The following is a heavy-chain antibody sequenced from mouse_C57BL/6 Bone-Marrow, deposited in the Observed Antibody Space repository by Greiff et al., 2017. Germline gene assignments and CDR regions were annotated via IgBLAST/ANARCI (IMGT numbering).Heavy chain of an antibody. CDR2: IYPTSGRT. D-gene: IGHD3-3*01. CDR3: ARAGPRGRSFDC. V-gene: IGHV1-55*01. J-gene: IGHJ2*01. CDR1: GYTFTSYW. Sequence: QVQLQQSGAELVKPGASVKMSCKASGYTFTSYWITWVKQRPGQGLEWIGDIYPTSGRTNYNEKFKSKAILTVDTASNTAYMQLSSLTSEDSAVFYCARAGPRGRSFDCWGQGTTLTVSS.